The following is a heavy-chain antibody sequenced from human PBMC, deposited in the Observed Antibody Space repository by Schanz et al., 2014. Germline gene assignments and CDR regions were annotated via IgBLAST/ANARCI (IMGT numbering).Heavy chain of an antibody. V-gene: IGHV3-74*01. CDR1: GFTFSSYW. J-gene: IGHJ2*01. CDR2: IKSDGSST. Sequence: EVQLAESGGGLVQPGGSLRLSCAASGFTFSSYWMHWVRQVPGKGLVWVSRIKSDGSSTSYADSVKGRFTISRDNSKNTLYLQMNSLRAEDTAIYYCAKDAPYPFDLWGRGTLITVSS. CDR3: AKDAPYPFDL.